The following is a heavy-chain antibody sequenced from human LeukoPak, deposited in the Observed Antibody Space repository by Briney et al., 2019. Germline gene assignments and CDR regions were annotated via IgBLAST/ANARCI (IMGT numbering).Heavy chain of an antibody. D-gene: IGHD6-19*01. Sequence: ASVKVSCKASGYTFTSYDINWVRQATGQGLEWMGWMNPNSGNTGYAQKFQGRVTMTRNTSISTAYMELSSLRSEDTAVYYCARGFPQWVVRRYYFDYWGQGTLVTVSS. CDR1: GYTFTSYD. CDR2: MNPNSGNT. V-gene: IGHV1-8*01. CDR3: ARGFPQWVVRRYYFDY. J-gene: IGHJ4*02.